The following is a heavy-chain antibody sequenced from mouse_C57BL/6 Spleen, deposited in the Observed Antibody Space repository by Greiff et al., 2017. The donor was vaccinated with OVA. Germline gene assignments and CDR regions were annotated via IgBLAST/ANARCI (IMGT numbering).Heavy chain of an antibody. V-gene: IGHV1-82*01. CDR1: GYAFSSSW. Sequence: VKLMESGPELVKPGASVKISCKASGYAFSSSWMNWVKQRPGKGLEWIGRIYPGDGDTNYNGKFKGKATLTADKSSSTAYMQLSSLTSEDSAVYFCAREAHYYAMDYWGQGTSVTVSS. J-gene: IGHJ4*01. CDR3: AREAHYYAMDY. D-gene: IGHD3-2*02. CDR2: IYPGDGDT.